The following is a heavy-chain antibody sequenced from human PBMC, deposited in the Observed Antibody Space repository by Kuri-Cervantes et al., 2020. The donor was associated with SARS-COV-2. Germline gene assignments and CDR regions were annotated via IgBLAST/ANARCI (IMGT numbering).Heavy chain of an antibody. CDR2: IYYSGST. D-gene: IGHD6-13*01. CDR3: ARDRGRIAAAGIGWFDP. V-gene: IGHV4-39*07. Sequence: SETLSLTCTVSGGSISSSSYYWGWIRQPPGKGLEWIGSIYYSGSTYYNPSLKSRVTMSVDTSKNQFSLKLSSVTAADTAVYYCARDRGRIAAAGIGWFDPWGQGTLVTVSS. CDR1: GGSISSSSYY. J-gene: IGHJ5*02.